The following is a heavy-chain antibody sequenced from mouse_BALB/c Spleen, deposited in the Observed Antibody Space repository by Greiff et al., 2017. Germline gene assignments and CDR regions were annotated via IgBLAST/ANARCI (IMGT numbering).Heavy chain of an antibody. Sequence: EVQLVESGGGLVQPGGSLRLSCATSGFTFTDYYMSWVRQPPGKALEWLGFIRNKANGYTTEYSASVKGRFTISRDNSQSILYLQMNTLRAEDSATYYCARDSLFDYFDYWGQGTTLTVSS. J-gene: IGHJ2*01. V-gene: IGHV7-3*02. CDR1: GFTFTDYY. CDR3: ARDSLFDYFDY. CDR2: IRNKANGYTT.